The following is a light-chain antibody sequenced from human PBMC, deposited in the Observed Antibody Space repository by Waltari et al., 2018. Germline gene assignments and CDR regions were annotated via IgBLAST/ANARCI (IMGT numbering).Light chain of an antibody. CDR1: QSVGKS. CDR3: QHYVSIPVT. CDR2: GAS. J-gene: IGKJ1*01. Sequence: EIVLTQSPGTLSLSPGERATLSCRASQSVGKSLAWYQQKPGQAPRLLIYGASGRATGIPDRFSGGGSGTDFSLTISRLEPEDFAAYHCQHYVSIPVTFGQGTKVEIK. V-gene: IGKV3-20*01.